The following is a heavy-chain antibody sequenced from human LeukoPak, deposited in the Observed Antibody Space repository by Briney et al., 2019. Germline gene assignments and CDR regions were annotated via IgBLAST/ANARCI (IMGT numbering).Heavy chain of an antibody. Sequence: PSETLTLTCTVSGGSNTNYYWSWIRQPAGKGLEWIGRMYFSGRTHYNPSLKSRVTMSVDTSKNQFSLKVSSVTAADTAVYYCARVRSDGSYFDYWGQGTLVTVSS. J-gene: IGHJ4*02. V-gene: IGHV4-4*07. CDR3: ARVRSDGSYFDY. CDR1: GGSNTNYY. CDR2: MYFSGRT. D-gene: IGHD1-26*01.